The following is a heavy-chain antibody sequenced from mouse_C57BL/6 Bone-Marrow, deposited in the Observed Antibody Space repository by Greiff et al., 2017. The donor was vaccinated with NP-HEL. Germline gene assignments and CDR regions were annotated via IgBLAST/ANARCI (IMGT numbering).Heavy chain of an antibody. CDR3: ARTSYYVYYYAMDY. D-gene: IGHD1-1*01. J-gene: IGHJ4*01. CDR1: GFTFSDYY. V-gene: IGHV5-12*01. Sequence: EVKLMESGGGLVQPGGSLKLSCAASGFTFSDYYMYWVRQTPEKRLEWVAYISNGGGSTYYPDTVKGRFTISRDNAKNTLYLRMSRLKSEDTAMYYCARTSYYVYYYAMDYWGQGTSVTVSS. CDR2: ISNGGGST.